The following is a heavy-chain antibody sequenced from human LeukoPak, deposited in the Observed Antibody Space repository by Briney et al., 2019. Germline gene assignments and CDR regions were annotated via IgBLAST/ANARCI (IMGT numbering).Heavy chain of an antibody. D-gene: IGHD3-22*01. CDR3: ARPIYYDSSGDDAFDI. V-gene: IGHV5-51*01. CDR2: IYPGDSDT. CDR1: GYSFTSYW. Sequence: GESLKISCKGSGYSFTSYWIGWVRQTPGKGLEWMGIIYPGDSDTRYSPSFQGQVTISADKSISTAYLQWSSLKASDTAMYYCARPIYYDSSGDDAFDIWGQGTMVTVSS. J-gene: IGHJ3*02.